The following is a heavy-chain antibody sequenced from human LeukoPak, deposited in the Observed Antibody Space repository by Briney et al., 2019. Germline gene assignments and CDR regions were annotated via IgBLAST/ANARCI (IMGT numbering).Heavy chain of an antibody. CDR1: GFNFRTYT. J-gene: IGHJ4*02. CDR2: ISSSGSNI. V-gene: IGHV3-21*01. D-gene: IGHD3-10*01. CDR3: ARVYGSDIKSDY. Sequence: PGGSLRLSCAASGFNFRTYTMNWVRQAPGKGLEWVSSISSSGSNIYYADSVKGRFTISRDNAKNSVYLQMNCLRAEDTAVYYCARVYGSDIKSDYWGQGTLVTVSS.